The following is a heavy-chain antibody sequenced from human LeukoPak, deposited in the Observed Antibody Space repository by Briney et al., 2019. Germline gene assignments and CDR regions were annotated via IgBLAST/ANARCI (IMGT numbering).Heavy chain of an antibody. CDR2: IWYDGSNK. D-gene: IGHD4-17*01. CDR1: GFTFSSYG. V-gene: IGHV3-33*01. CDR3: ARTVTTNRGPFDY. Sequence: GGFLRLSCAASGFTFSSYGMHWVRQAPGKGLEWVAVIWYDGSNKYYADSVKGRFTISRDNSKNTLYLQMNSLRAEDTAVYYCARTVTTNRGPFDYWGQGTLVTVSS. J-gene: IGHJ4*02.